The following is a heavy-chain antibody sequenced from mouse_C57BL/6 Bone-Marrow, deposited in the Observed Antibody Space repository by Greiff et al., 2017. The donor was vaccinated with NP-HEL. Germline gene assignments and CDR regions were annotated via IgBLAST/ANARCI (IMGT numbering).Heavy chain of an antibody. CDR1: GFSLTSSG. J-gene: IGHJ1*03. CDR2: IWSGGST. V-gene: IGHV2-2*01. Sequence: QVQLQQSGPGLVQPSQSLSIPCPVSGFSLTSSGVHWVRQSPGKGLEWLGVIWSGGSTDYNAAFISRLSISKDNSKSQVFFKMNRLQADDTAIYYCAREIYYGNYGSFDVWGTGTTVTVSS. CDR3: AREIYYGNYGSFDV. D-gene: IGHD2-1*01.